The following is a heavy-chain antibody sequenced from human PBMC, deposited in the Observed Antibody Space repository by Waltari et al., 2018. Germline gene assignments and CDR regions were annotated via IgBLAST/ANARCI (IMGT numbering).Heavy chain of an antibody. J-gene: IGHJ2*01. D-gene: IGHD6-19*01. V-gene: IGHV4-39*01. Sequence: QLQLQASGPALVKPSATLSLTCTVSALSMAHRSYYWASRRQPPGKGLAWLGSVSYNGNTHHNLPLKSRVTVSGDTSKNQFSLMLNSGTAADTAVYYCVRHRLAWYFDLWGRGTLVTVSS. CDR1: ALSMAHRSYY. CDR2: VSYNGNT. CDR3: VRHRLAWYFDL.